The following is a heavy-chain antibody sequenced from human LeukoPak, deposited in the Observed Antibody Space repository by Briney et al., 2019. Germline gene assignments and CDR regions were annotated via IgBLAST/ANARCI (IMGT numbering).Heavy chain of an antibody. CDR1: GFTFSSYS. D-gene: IGHD3-10*01. CDR3: ARAQLYGSGSKGIDY. Sequence: GGSLRLSCAASGFTFSSYSMNWVRQAPGKGLEWVSSISSSSSYIYYADSVKGRFTISRDNAKNSLYLQMNSLRDEDTAVYYCARAQLYGSGSKGIDYWGQGTLVTVSS. CDR2: ISSSSSYI. J-gene: IGHJ4*02. V-gene: IGHV3-21*01.